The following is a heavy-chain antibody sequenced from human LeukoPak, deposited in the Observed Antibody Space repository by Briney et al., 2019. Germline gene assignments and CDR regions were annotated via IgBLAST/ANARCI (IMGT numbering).Heavy chain of an antibody. V-gene: IGHV4-34*01. Sequence: SATMFLTWAANGASFSAHYWSWLRQPPGKWLDWIGEVDHTGRTNYNPSLKCRAPTSTDPSQNQFSLKPSSVTAADTAVYYGARGLGLRVMTAVTTFDYWGQRNLVTASS. J-gene: IGHJ4*02. D-gene: IGHD4-17*01. CDR1: GASFSAHY. CDR2: VDHTGRT. CDR3: ARGLGLRVMTAVTTFDY.